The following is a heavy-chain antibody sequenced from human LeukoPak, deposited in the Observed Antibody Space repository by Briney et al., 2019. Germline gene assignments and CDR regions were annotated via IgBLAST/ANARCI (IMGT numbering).Heavy chain of an antibody. Sequence: SVKVSCKASGYTFTTYGISWVRQAPGQGLEWMGWSSPYNGNTKYAQKLQGRVTMTTDTSTSTAYMELRSLRSDDTAVYYCARVGAVAGHRWSDEYWGQGTLVTVSS. CDR1: GYTFTTYG. CDR3: ARVGAVAGHRWSDEY. D-gene: IGHD6-19*01. J-gene: IGHJ4*02. CDR2: SSPYNGNT. V-gene: IGHV1-18*01.